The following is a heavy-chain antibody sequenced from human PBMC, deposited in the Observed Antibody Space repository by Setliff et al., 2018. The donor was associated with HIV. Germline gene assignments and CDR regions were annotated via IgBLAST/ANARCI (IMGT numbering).Heavy chain of an antibody. Sequence: PSETLSLTCSVSGGSISSSAYYWGWIRQPPGKGLEWIGNIYYSGTTYYNPSLKSRVTISVDTSKNQYSVRLSSVTAADTAFYYCARMWRWSGPESYYFDSRGRGTLVTVSS. CDR1: GGSISSSAYY. D-gene: IGHD2-21*01. CDR3: ARMWRWSGPESYYFDS. V-gene: IGHV4-39*01. CDR2: IYYSGTT. J-gene: IGHJ4*02.